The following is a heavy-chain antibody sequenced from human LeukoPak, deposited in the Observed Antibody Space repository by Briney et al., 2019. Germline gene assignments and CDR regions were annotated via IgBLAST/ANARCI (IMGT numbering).Heavy chain of an antibody. CDR3: AKRGVVIRVFLVGFHKEAYYFDS. V-gene: IGHV3-23*01. CDR1: GITLSNYG. CDR2: LSGSGGGT. D-gene: IGHD3-10*01. Sequence: GGSLRLSCAVSGITLSNYGMSWVRQAPGKGLEWVAGLSGSGGGTNYADFVQGRFTISRDNPKNTLYLQMDSLRAEDTAVYFCAKRGVVIRVFLVGFHKEAYYFDSWGQGALVTVSS. J-gene: IGHJ4*02.